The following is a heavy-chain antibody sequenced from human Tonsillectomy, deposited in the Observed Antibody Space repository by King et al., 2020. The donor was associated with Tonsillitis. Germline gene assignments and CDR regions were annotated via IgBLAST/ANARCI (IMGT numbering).Heavy chain of an antibody. D-gene: IGHD2-2*02. CDR3: ARAPSNTSDY. Sequence: QLVQSGTEVMKPGASVKVSCKASGYTFVGHYLHWVRQASGQGLEWMGWINPRSGDTNYAQKFQGRLTMTRDTSINTAFMELASLTSDDTGVYYCARAPSNTSDYWGQGTLVTVST. CDR2: INPRSGDT. J-gene: IGHJ4*02. V-gene: IGHV1-2*02. CDR1: GYTFVGHY.